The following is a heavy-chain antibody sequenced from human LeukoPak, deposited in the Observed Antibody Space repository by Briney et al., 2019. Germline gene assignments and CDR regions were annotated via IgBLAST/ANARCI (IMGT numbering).Heavy chain of an antibody. V-gene: IGHV4-31*03. Sequence: NPSETLSLTCTVSGVSVSSGYFWSWIRQHPGKGLEWIGYMYYSGSTSYNPSLKSRVTISVDTSKNQFSLKVNFVTAADTAVYYFARILTSGPPPFDLWGRGTLVTVSS. CDR3: ARILTSGPPPFDL. CDR2: MYYSGST. CDR1: GVSVSSGYF. J-gene: IGHJ2*01.